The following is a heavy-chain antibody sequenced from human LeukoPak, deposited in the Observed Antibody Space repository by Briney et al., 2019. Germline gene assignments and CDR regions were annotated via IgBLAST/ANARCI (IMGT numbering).Heavy chain of an antibody. D-gene: IGHD1-26*01. CDR2: LKPDESEM. J-gene: IGHJ6*02. CDR1: GFSFSSYW. CDR3: ARGRSNYYGMDV. V-gene: IGHV3-7*01. Sequence: GGSLRLSCAASGFSFSSYWMTWVRQAPGKGLEWVANLKPDESEMFYADSVKGRFTITRDNAKNSLYLQMNSLRADDTAVYYCARGRSNYYGMDVWGQGTTVTVSS.